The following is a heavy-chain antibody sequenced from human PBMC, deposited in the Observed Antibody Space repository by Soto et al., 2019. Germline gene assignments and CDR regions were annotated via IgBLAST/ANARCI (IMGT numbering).Heavy chain of an antibody. CDR3: ARAIGWFGELLGGYYFDY. Sequence: QLQLQESGSGLVKPSQTLSLTCAVSGGSISSGGYSWSWIRQPPGKGLEWIGYIYHSGSTYYNPSLQSRATISVDRSKNQFSLKLSSVTAADTAVYYCARAIGWFGELLGGYYFDYWGQGTLVTVSS. CDR1: GGSISSGGYS. V-gene: IGHV4-30-2*01. J-gene: IGHJ4*02. CDR2: IYHSGST. D-gene: IGHD3-10*01.